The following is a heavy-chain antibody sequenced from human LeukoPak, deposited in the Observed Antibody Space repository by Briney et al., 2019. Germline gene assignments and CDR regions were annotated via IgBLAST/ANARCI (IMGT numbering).Heavy chain of an antibody. J-gene: IGHJ4*02. V-gene: IGHV3-30-3*01. CDR3: AGHIGAAAGGVHY. CDR1: GFTFSSYA. D-gene: IGHD6-25*01. CDR2: ISYDGSNK. Sequence: PGGSLRLSCAASGFTFSSYAMHWVRQAPGKGLEWVAVISYDGSNKYYADSVKGRFTISRDNSKNTLYLQMNSLRAEDTALYSCAGHIGAAAGGVHYWGQGTLVTVSS.